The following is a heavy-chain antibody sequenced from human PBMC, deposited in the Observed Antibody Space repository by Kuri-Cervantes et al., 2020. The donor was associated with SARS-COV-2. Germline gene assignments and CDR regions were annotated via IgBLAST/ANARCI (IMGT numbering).Heavy chain of an antibody. Sequence: SVKVSCKTSGYTFTGYYIHWVRQAPGQGLEWMGRIIPILGIANYAQKFQGRVTITADKSTSTAYMELSSLRSEDTAVYYCARASTSCYLFSLCGYFQHWGQGTLVTVSS. CDR2: IIPILGIA. V-gene: IGHV1-69*04. CDR1: GYTFTGYY. CDR3: ARASTSCYLFSLCGYFQH. J-gene: IGHJ1*01. D-gene: IGHD2-2*01.